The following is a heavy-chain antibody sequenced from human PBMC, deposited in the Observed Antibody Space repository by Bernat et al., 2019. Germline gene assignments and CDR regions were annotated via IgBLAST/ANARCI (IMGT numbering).Heavy chain of an antibody. CDR1: GFTFSSYG. CDR3: AKDTAIAY. D-gene: IGHD5-18*01. Sequence: QVQLVESGGGVVQPGRSLRLSCAASGFTFSSYGMHWVRQAPGKGLEWVAVISYDGSNKYYADSVKGRFTISRDNSKNTLYLQMNSLRAEDTAVYYCAKDTAIAYWGQGTQVTVSS. J-gene: IGHJ4*02. CDR2: ISYDGSNK. V-gene: IGHV3-30*18.